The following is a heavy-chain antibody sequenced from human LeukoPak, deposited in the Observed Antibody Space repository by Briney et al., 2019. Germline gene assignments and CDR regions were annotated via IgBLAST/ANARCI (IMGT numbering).Heavy chain of an antibody. Sequence: PSETLSLTCTVSGGSISSGDYYWSWIRQPPGKGLEWIGYIYYSGSTYYNPSLKSRVTISVDTSKNQFSLKLSSVTAADTAVYYCARHDYGGNAFDYWGQGTLVTVSS. V-gene: IGHV4-30-4*01. D-gene: IGHD4-23*01. CDR2: IYYSGST. J-gene: IGHJ4*02. CDR1: GGSISSGDYY. CDR3: ARHDYGGNAFDY.